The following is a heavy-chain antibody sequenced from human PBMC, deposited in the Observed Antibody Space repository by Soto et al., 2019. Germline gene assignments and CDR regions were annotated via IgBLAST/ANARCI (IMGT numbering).Heavy chain of an antibody. D-gene: IGHD6-19*01. CDR3: ARDLAVGLVDY. J-gene: IGHJ4*02. CDR1: GYTVTSYG. Sequence: QVQLVQSGAEVKKPGASEKVSCRASGYTVTSYGLNWVRQEPGQGLEWMGWISACNGNTNHAQKLQGRVTMTTATSTSTAYMELRSLRSDDTAVYYCARDLAVGLVDYWGQGTLVTVSS. CDR2: ISACNGNT. V-gene: IGHV1-18*01.